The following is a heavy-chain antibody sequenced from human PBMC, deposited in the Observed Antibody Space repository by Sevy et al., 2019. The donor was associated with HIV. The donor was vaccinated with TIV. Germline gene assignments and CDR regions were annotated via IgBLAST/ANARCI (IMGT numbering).Heavy chain of an antibody. J-gene: IGHJ6*02. CDR1: GFSFSNYG. Sequence: GGSLRLSCKASGFSFSNYGIHWVRQSPGKGLDWVAPISHDGINEYYADSVKGRFTISRDNSKNTVYLEMKSLRNEDTAIYFCANAYSGSYSHSYLYALDVWGQGTTVTVSS. V-gene: IGHV3-30*18. CDR2: ISHDGINE. D-gene: IGHD1-26*01. CDR3: ANAYSGSYSHSYLYALDV.